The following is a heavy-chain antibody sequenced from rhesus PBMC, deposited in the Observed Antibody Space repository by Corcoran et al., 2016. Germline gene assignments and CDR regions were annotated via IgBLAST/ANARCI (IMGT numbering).Heavy chain of an antibody. J-gene: IGHJ4*01. CDR3: ARDRGYSYSNFDY. CDR2: IYGRGGST. D-gene: IGHD5-12*01. CDR1: GGSISDSYY. Sequence: QVQLQESGPGLVKPSETLSLTCAVSGGSISDSYYWSWIRQPPGKGLEWIGYIYGRGGSTYYNPSLKSRVTISTDTSKNQFSLKLSSVTAADTAVYYCARDRGYSYSNFDYWGQGVLVTVSS. V-gene: IGHV4-106*01.